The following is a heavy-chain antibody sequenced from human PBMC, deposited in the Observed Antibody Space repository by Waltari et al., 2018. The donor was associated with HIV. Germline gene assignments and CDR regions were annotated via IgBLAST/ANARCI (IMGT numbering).Heavy chain of an antibody. J-gene: IGHJ4*02. CDR3: ARSRNFNHRLGAYFFDS. CDR1: GESLGGHY. CDR2: INYSGNT. D-gene: IGHD3-16*01. V-gene: IGHV4-34*01. Sequence: QVQLQQWGAELLKPSETLSLTCGVSGESLGGHYWTWIRQPPGKGLGWIGDINYSGNTDYNPSLKSRVTISIDTSKNQFSLKLSSVAAADRAKYYCARSRNFNHRLGAYFFDSWGQGTLVIVSS.